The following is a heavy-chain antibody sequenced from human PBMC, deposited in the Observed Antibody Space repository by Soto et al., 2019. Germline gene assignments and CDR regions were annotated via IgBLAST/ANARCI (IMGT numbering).Heavy chain of an antibody. D-gene: IGHD3-10*01. Sequence: EVHLVESGGGLVKPGGSLSLSCAASGFTFSSYSMNWVRQAPGKGLEWVSSISTNSNYIQYADSVKGRFTISRDNAKNSLYLQMNSLRAEDTAVYYCARLYSMIRYYGMDVWGQGTTGTVSS. J-gene: IGHJ6*02. CDR2: ISTNSNYI. V-gene: IGHV3-21*06. CDR3: ARLYSMIRYYGMDV. CDR1: GFTFSSYS.